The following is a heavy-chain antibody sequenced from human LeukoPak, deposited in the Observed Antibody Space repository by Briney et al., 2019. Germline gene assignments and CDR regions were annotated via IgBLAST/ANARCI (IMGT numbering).Heavy chain of an antibody. J-gene: IGHJ4*02. CDR2: ISGSGAT. CDR3: AKGPDGSLTGFDF. CDR1: GFSFTNNA. Sequence: GGSLRLSCAASGFSFTNNAMTWVRQVPGKGLEWVSLISGSGATYYGESVKGRFTISRDISKSTIYLQMNNLRVEDTARYYCAKGPDGSLTGFDFWGQGTLVTVSS. V-gene: IGHV3-23*01. D-gene: IGHD3-9*01.